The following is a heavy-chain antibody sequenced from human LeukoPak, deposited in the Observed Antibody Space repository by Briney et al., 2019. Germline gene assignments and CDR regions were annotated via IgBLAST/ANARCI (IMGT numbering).Heavy chain of an antibody. Sequence: ASVKVSFKASGYTFTSYDINWVRQATGQGLEGMGWMNPNSGNTGYAQKFQGRVTMTRNTSISTAYMELSSLRSEDTAVYYCARGRRGYYDILTGYSRRYYFDYWGQGTLVTVSS. CDR1: GYTFTSYD. V-gene: IGHV1-8*01. CDR3: ARGRRGYYDILTGYSRRYYFDY. D-gene: IGHD3-9*01. CDR2: MNPNSGNT. J-gene: IGHJ4*02.